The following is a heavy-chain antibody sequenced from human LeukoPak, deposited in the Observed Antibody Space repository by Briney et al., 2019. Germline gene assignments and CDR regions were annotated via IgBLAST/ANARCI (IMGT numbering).Heavy chain of an antibody. Sequence: SETLSLTCAVYGGSFNGYYWSWLRQPPGKGREGIGEINHSGRTNYNTSLKSRVTISVDTSKNQFSLKLSSVTAADTAVYYCARGDSSVGLNYWGQGTLVTVSS. D-gene: IGHD1-26*01. J-gene: IGHJ4*02. CDR2: INHSGRT. CDR1: GGSFNGYY. CDR3: ARGDSSVGLNY. V-gene: IGHV4-34*01.